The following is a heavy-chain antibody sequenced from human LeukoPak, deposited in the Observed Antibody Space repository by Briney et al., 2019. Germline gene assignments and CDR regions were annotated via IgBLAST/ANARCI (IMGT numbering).Heavy chain of an antibody. CDR3: ARSEYDSSGYYWTDGTYYYMDV. J-gene: IGHJ6*03. D-gene: IGHD3-22*01. CDR1: GYSISSGYY. Sequence: SETLSLTCTVSGYSISSGYYWGWIRQPPGKGLEWIGSIYHSGSTYYNPSLKSRVTISVDTSKNQFSLKLSSVTAADTAVYYCARSEYDSSGYYWTDGTYYYMDVWGKGTTVTVSS. CDR2: IYHSGST. V-gene: IGHV4-38-2*02.